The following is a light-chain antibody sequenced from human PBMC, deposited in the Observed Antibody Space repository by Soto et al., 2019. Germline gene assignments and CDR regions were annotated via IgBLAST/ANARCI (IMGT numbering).Light chain of an antibody. Sequence: EILMTQSPATLSVSPGERATLSCRASQSVSSNVAWYQQKLGQAPRLLIYDASTRATGIPARFSGSGSGTDFTLTISSLESEDFAVYFCQQYNNWPPWTFGQGTKVEI. CDR2: DAS. J-gene: IGKJ1*01. CDR1: QSVSSN. CDR3: QQYNNWPPWT. V-gene: IGKV3-15*01.